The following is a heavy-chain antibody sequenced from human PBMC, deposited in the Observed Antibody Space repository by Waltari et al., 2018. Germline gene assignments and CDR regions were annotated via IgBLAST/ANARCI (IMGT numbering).Heavy chain of an antibody. CDR2: VQRSGRP. CDR3: ARDRGRGLYLDS. Sequence: MSSTDCWSWVRQPPGDGLEWIGQVQRSGRPNYSPSFASGVTMSLDTPNNQFSLELTSASAADTAVYYCARDRGRGLYLDSWGPGILVTVSP. CDR1: MSSTDC. D-gene: IGHD2-15*01. J-gene: IGHJ4*02. V-gene: IGHV4-4*02.